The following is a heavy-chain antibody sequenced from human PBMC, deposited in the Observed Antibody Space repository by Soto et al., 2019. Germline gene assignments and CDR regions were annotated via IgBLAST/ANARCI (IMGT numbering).Heavy chain of an antibody. CDR2: IYYSGST. CDR3: TKERGGRGH. J-gene: IGHJ4*02. Sequence: PSETLSLTCTVSGGSISSYYWSWIRQPPGKGLEWIGYIYYSGSTNYNPSLKSRVTISVDTSKNQFSLKLSSVTPEDTAVYYCTKERGGRGHWGQETGVTVSS. V-gene: IGHV4-59*12. D-gene: IGHD3-10*01. CDR1: GGSISSYY.